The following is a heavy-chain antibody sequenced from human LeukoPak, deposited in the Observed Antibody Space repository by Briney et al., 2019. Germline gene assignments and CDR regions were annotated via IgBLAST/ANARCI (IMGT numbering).Heavy chain of an antibody. J-gene: IGHJ4*02. CDR2: THHSGNT. Sequence: PSETLSLTCTVSGDSISSYYWSWIRQPPGKGLEWIAYTHHSGNTDYNPSLKGRVTISIDTSRNQFSLNLRSLTAADTAVYYCAGGIFLAQGDYWGQGTLVTVSS. CDR1: GDSISSYY. CDR3: AGGIFLAQGDY. V-gene: IGHV4-59*08. D-gene: IGHD1-14*01.